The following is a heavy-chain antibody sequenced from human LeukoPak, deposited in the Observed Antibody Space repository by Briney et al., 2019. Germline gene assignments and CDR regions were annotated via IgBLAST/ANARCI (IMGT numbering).Heavy chain of an antibody. CDR1: GGSISSYY. V-gene: IGHV4-59*01. CDR2: IYYSGST. D-gene: IGHD3-10*01. J-gene: IGHJ4*02. Sequence: SETLSLTCTVSGGSISSYYWSWIRQPPGKGLEWIGYIYYSGSTNYNPSLKSRVTISVDTSKNQFSLKLSSVTAADTAVYYCARDRGITMVRGKDYWGQGTLVTVSS. CDR3: ARDRGITMVRGKDY.